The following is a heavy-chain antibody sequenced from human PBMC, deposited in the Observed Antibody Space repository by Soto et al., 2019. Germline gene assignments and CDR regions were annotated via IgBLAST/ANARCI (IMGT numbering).Heavy chain of an antibody. D-gene: IGHD3-22*01. CDR2: IYYSGST. Sequence: PSETLSITCTVSGGSISSGGYYWSWIRQHPGKGLEWIGYIYYSGSTYYNPSLKSRVTISVDTSKNQFSLKLSSVTAADTAVYYCARDRRVVITTIDAFDIWGQGTMVTVSS. J-gene: IGHJ3*02. CDR1: GGSISSGGYY. V-gene: IGHV4-31*03. CDR3: ARDRRVVITTIDAFDI.